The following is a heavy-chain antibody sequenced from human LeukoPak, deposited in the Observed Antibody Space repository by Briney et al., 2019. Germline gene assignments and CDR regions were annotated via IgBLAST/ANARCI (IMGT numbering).Heavy chain of an antibody. CDR1: GFTFSSYS. CDR3: ARDIGAHYYYDSSGYLDY. CDR2: ISSSSSYI. D-gene: IGHD3-22*01. V-gene: IGHV3-21*01. J-gene: IGHJ4*02. Sequence: PGGSLRLSCAASGFTFSSYSMNWVRQAPGKGLEWVSSISSSSSYIYYADSVKGRFTISRDNAKNSLYLQMNSLRAEDTAVYYCARDIGAHYYYDSSGYLDYWGQGTLVTVSS.